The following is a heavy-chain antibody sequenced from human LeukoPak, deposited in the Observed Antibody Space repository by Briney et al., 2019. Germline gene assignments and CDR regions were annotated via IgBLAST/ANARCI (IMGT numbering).Heavy chain of an antibody. D-gene: IGHD4-17*01. V-gene: IGHV3-48*02. CDR1: GFTFSIYS. CDR3: ARDRDYAFDS. CDR2: IGGTHSNI. Sequence: PGGSLRLSCAASGFTFSIYSMNWVRQAPGKGLEWASYIGGTHSNIYYADSVKGRFTISRDDAKNSLYLQINSLRDEDTAVYYCARDRDYAFDSWGQGTLVTVSS. J-gene: IGHJ4*02.